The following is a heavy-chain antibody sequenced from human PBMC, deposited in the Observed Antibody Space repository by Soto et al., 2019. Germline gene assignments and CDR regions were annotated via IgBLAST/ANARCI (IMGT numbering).Heavy chain of an antibody. Sequence: EVQLLESGGGLVQPGGSLRLSCTASGFTFTDYAMAWFRQAPGKGLEWASTIYHAGGGGNLVYADSVRGRFTISRDDSKSTVFLQMNGLRAEDTATYVCATDGQQLLGRGDYKGHGTRVAVTS. V-gene: IGHV3-23*05. CDR1: GFTFTDYA. CDR3: ATDGQQLLGRGDY. D-gene: IGHD4-4*01. J-gene: IGHJ4*01. CDR2: IYHAGGGGN.